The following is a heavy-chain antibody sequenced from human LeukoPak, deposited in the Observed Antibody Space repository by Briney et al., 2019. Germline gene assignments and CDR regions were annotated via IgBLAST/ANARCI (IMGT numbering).Heavy chain of an antibody. D-gene: IGHD2-2*01. CDR3: ARDGRDCSSSSCYLDY. Sequence: GGSLRLSCAASGFTFSSYSMNWVRQAPGKGLEWVSSISSSSHIYYADSVKGRFTISRDNAKNSLYLQMNSLSAEDTAVYYCARDGRDCSSSSCYLDYWGQGTLVTVSS. J-gene: IGHJ4*02. V-gene: IGHV3-21*01. CDR1: GFTFSSYS. CDR2: ISSSSHI.